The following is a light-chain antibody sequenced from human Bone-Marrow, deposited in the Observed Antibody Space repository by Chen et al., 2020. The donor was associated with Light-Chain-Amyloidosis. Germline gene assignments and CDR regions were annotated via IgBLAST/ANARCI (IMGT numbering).Light chain of an antibody. CDR3: QSADSSGTYEVI. J-gene: IGLJ2*01. V-gene: IGLV3-25*03. CDR2: RAT. Sequence: SYELTQPPSGSVSPGQTARITCSGDDLPTKYAYWYQQKPGQAPVLVIHRATERPSGISERFSGSSSGTTATLTISGVQAEDEADYHCQSADSSGTYEVIFGGGTKLTVL. CDR1: DLPTKY.